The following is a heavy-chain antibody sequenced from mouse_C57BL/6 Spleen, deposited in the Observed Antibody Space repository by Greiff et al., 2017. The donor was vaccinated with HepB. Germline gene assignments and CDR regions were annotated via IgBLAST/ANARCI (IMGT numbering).Heavy chain of an antibody. Sequence: EVKLVESEGGLVQPGSSMKLSCTASGFTFSDYYMAWVRQVPEKGLEWVANINYDGSSTYYLDSLKSRFIISRDNAKNILYLQMSSLKSEDTATYYCASAGYGGYYFDYWGQGTTLTVSS. CDR2: INYDGSST. V-gene: IGHV5-16*01. CDR3: ASAGYGGYYFDY. J-gene: IGHJ2*01. CDR1: GFTFSDYY. D-gene: IGHD2-2*01.